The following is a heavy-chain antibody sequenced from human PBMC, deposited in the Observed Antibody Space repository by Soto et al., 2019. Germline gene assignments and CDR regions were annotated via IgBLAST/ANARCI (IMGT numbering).Heavy chain of an antibody. CDR2: INAGNGNT. J-gene: IGHJ5*02. D-gene: IGHD3-22*01. Sequence: ASVKVSCKASGYTFTSYAMHWVRQAPGQRLEWMGWINAGNGNTKYSQKFQGRVTITRDTSASTAYMELSSLRSEDTAVYYCARGLYYYDSSGYSNWFDPWGQGTLVTVSS. V-gene: IGHV1-3*01. CDR1: GYTFTSYA. CDR3: ARGLYYYDSSGYSNWFDP.